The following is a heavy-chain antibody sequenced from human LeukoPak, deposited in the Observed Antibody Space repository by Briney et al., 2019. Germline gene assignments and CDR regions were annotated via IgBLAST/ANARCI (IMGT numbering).Heavy chain of an antibody. CDR2: IYFSAST. V-gene: IGHV4-59*01. J-gene: IGHJ4*02. Sequence: SETLSLTCTVSGGSISSYYWSWIRQPAGKGLEWIGYIYFSASTNYNPSLKSRVTISVDTSKNQLSLKLSSVTAADTAVYYCARTYSGYDGADYWGQGTLVAVSS. CDR1: GGSISSYY. D-gene: IGHD5-12*01. CDR3: ARTYSGYDGADY.